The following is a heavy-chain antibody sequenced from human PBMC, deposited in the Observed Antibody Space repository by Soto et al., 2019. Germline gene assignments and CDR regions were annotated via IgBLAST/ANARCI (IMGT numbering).Heavy chain of an antibody. CDR2: IYWDDDK. Sequence: QITLKESGPTLVKPTQTLTLTCTFSGFSLSTRGVAVGWIRQPPGKALEWLALIYWDDDKRYSPSMKGRSTITRDTSKNQVVLIMTNMDPEDTATYYCAHRLTATACDIWGQGTMVTVSS. V-gene: IGHV2-5*02. D-gene: IGHD2-21*02. CDR3: AHRLTATACDI. J-gene: IGHJ3*02. CDR1: GFSLSTRGVA.